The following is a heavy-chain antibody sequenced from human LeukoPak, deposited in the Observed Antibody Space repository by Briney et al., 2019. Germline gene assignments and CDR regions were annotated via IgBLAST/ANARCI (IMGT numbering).Heavy chain of an antibody. D-gene: IGHD2-21*02. J-gene: IGHJ4*02. V-gene: IGHV3-23*01. CDR1: GFIFSSYA. CDR3: AKTLGGCGGDCYPDTTFDY. CDR2: ISGSGGST. Sequence: PGGSLRLSCAASGFIFSSYAMSWVRQAPGKGLEWVSAISGSGGSTYYADSVKGRFTISRDNSKNTLYLQMNSLRAEDTAVYYCAKTLGGCGGDCYPDTTFDYWGQGTLVTVSS.